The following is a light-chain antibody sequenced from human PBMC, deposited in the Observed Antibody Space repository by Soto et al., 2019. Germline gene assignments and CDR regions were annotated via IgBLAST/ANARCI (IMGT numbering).Light chain of an antibody. V-gene: IGLV3-21*02. CDR2: DDS. CDR3: QVWDSSSDQYV. CDR1: NIGSKG. J-gene: IGLJ1*01. Sequence: SYELTQPRSVSVAPGQTATITCGGNNIGSKGVHWYQQKPGQAPVLVVYDDSDRPSGITERYSGSNSGNTANLTISRVEAGDEADYYCQVWDSSSDQYVFATGTKLTVL.